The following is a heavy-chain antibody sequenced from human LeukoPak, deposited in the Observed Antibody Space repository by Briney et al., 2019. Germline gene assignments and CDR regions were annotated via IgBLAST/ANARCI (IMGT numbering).Heavy chain of an antibody. D-gene: IGHD6-19*01. J-gene: IGHJ4*02. V-gene: IGHV3-74*01. CDR2: IDTDGSST. Sequence: GGSLRLSCAASGFTFGNYWMHWVRQAPGKGLVWVSRIDTDGSSTSDADSVRGRVTISRDNAKNTVYLQMNSLGADDTAVYYCARDVQAGPGYWGQGSLVTVSS. CDR1: GFTFGNYW. CDR3: ARDVQAGPGY.